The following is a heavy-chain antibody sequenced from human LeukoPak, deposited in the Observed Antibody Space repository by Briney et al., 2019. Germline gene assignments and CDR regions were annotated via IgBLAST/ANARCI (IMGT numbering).Heavy chain of an antibody. V-gene: IGHV4-4*07. D-gene: IGHD2-2*01. Sequence: SETLSLTCTVSGGSIGNYYWYWIRQPAGKGLEWIGRIYISGSPSANTNYNPSLKSRVTMSVDTSTNQFSLNLSSVTAADTAMYYCARGDCSSTSCWRYFDLWGRGTLVTVSS. CDR2: IYISGSPSANT. CDR1: GGSIGNYY. J-gene: IGHJ2*01. CDR3: ARGDCSSTSCWRYFDL.